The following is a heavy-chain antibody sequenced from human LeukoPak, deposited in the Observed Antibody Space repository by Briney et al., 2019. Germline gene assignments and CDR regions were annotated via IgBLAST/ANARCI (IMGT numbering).Heavy chain of an antibody. V-gene: IGHV3-74*01. CDR1: GFTLSNHW. CDR2: INGDGSET. Sequence: GGSLRLSCAASGFTLSNHWMHWVRQAPGKGLVWVSHINGDGSETNYADSVRGRFTISRDNAKNTSYLQMNSLRVDDTAVYYCTREEGSTDHWGQGTLVTVSS. J-gene: IGHJ4*02. CDR3: TREEGSTDH. D-gene: IGHD5/OR15-5a*01.